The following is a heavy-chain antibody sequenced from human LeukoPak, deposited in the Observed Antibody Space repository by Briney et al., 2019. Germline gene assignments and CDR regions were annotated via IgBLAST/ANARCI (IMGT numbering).Heavy chain of an antibody. J-gene: IGHJ5*02. CDR1: GGSISSGSYY. CDR2: IYTSGST. D-gene: IGHD6-13*01. Sequence: SETLSLTCTVSGGSISSGSYYRSWIRQPAGKGLEWIERIYTSGSTNYNPSLKSRVTISVDTSKNQFSLKLSSVTAADTAVYYCARSYSSSWYMNGNWFDPWGQGTLVTVSS. V-gene: IGHV4-61*02. CDR3: ARSYSSSWYMNGNWFDP.